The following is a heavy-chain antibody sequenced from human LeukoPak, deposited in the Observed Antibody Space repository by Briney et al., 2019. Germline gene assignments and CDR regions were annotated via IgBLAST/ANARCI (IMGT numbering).Heavy chain of an antibody. CDR1: GYTLTELS. J-gene: IGHJ5*02. V-gene: IGHV1-69*04. CDR2: IIPILGIA. D-gene: IGHD3-3*01. Sequence: SVKVSCKVSGYTLTELSMHWVRQAPGKGLEWMGRIIPILGIANYAQKFQGRVTITADKSTSTAYMELSSLRSEDTAVYYCARDPGVGYDFWSGYYYNWFDPWGQGTLVTVSS. CDR3: ARDPGVGYDFWSGYYYNWFDP.